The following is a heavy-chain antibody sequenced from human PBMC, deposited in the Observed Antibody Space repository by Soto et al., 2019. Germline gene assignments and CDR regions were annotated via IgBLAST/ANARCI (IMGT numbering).Heavy chain of an antibody. CDR1: GFTFSSYG. D-gene: IGHD3-10*01. V-gene: IGHV3-33*01. J-gene: IGHJ4*02. Sequence: QVQLVESGGGVVQPGRSLRLSCAASGFTFSSYGMHWVRQAPGKGLEWVAVIWYDGSNKYYADSVKGRFTISRDNSKNTRYLQMNSLRAEDTAVYYCARDLRPVDDYFDYWGQGTLVTVSS. CDR3: ARDLRPVDDYFDY. CDR2: IWYDGSNK.